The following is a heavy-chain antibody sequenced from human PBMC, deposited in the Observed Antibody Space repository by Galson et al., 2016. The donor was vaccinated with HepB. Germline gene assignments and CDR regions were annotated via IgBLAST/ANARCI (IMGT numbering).Heavy chain of an antibody. V-gene: IGHV3-74*01. Sequence: SLRLSCAASGFTFSSYWMHWVRQAPGKGLVWVSRINSDGSSTSYADPVEGRFTISRDNAKNTLHLQMHSLRAEDTVVYYFARGGQWLVQGYFDYWGQGTLFTVSS. J-gene: IGHJ4*02. CDR3: ARGGQWLVQGYFDY. CDR1: GFTFSSYW. CDR2: INSDGSST. D-gene: IGHD6-19*01.